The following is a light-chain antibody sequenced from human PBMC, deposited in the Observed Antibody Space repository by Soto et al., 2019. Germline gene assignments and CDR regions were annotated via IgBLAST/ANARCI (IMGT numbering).Light chain of an antibody. J-gene: IGLJ1*01. CDR1: SSNVGGYNY. CDR3: SSYRTGSTYV. V-gene: IGLV2-11*01. Sequence: QSALTQPRSVSGSPGQSVTISCTGTSSNVGGYNYVSWYQQHPGKAPKLMIYDVSKRPSGVPDRFSGSKSGNTASLTISGLQAEDEADYYCSSYRTGSTYVFGSGTKLTVL. CDR2: DVS.